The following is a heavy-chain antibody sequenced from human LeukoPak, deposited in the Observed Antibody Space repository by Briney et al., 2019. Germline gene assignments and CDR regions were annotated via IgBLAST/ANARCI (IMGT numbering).Heavy chain of an antibody. CDR3: ARDRDDSSGYYYYYYYYMDV. CDR2: ISYDGSNK. D-gene: IGHD3-22*01. Sequence: GGSLRLSCAASGFTFSSYAMHWVRQAPGKGLGWVAVISYDGSNKYYADSVKGRFTISRDNSKNTLYLQMNSLRAEDTAVYYCARDRDDSSGYYYYYYYYMDVWGKGTTVTVSS. V-gene: IGHV3-30*01. J-gene: IGHJ6*03. CDR1: GFTFSSYA.